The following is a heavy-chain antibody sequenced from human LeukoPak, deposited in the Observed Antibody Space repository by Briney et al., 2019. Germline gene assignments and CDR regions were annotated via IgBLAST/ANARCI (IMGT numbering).Heavy chain of an antibody. D-gene: IGHD3-16*01. V-gene: IGHV4-34*01. Sequence: SETLSLTCAVYGGSFSGYYWSWIRQPPGKGMEWIGEINHRGSTNYNPSLKSRVTISVDTSKNQFSLKLSSVTAADTAVYYCARGPIGVFDIWGQGTMVTVSS. CDR1: GGSFSGYY. CDR3: ARGPIGVFDI. CDR2: INHRGST. J-gene: IGHJ3*02.